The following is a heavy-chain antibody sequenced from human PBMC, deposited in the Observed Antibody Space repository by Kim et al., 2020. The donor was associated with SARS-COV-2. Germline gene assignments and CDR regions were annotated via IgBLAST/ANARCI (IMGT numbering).Heavy chain of an antibody. CDR3: ATTTRGYRGHY. CDR1: GFTFSNYW. Sequence: GGSLRLSCAASGFTFSNYWMTWVRRAPGKGLEWVAHINRDGSESSYVDSVKGRFTLSRDNAKNSLYLQMNSLRAEDTAIYYCATTTRGYRGHYWGQGTLVTVSS. J-gene: IGHJ4*02. D-gene: IGHD5-12*01. CDR2: INRDGSES. V-gene: IGHV3-7*03.